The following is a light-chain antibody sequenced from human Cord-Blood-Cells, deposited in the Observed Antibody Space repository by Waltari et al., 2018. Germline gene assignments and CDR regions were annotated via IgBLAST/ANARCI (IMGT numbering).Light chain of an antibody. CDR2: DCS. V-gene: IGLV2-14*03. CDR3: SSYTSSSTPYV. CDR1: SSDVGGYNY. Sequence: QSALTQPASVSGSPGQSITISCTGTSSDVGGYNYVSWYQQHPGKAPKLMIYDCSNRPSGVSNRFSGSNAGNTASLTISGLQAEDEADYYCSSYTSSSTPYVFGTGTKVTVL. J-gene: IGLJ1*01.